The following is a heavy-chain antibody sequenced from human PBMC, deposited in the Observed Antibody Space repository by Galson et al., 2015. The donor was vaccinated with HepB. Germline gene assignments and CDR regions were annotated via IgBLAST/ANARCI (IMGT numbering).Heavy chain of an antibody. CDR2: ISAYNGNT. D-gene: IGHD6-19*01. V-gene: IGHV1-18*04. Sequence: SVKVSCKASGYTFTSYGISWVRQAPGQGLEWMGWISAYNGNTNYAQKLQGRVTMTTDTSTSTAYMELRSLRSDDTAVYYCARAGNGAQWLGGAVDILPDYWGQGTLVTVSS. CDR1: GYTFTSYG. J-gene: IGHJ4*02. CDR3: ARAGNGAQWLGGAVDILPDY.